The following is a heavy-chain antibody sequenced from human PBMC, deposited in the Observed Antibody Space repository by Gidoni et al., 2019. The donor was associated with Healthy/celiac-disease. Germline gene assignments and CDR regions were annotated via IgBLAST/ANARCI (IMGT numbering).Heavy chain of an antibody. Sequence: VQLLESGGGLVQPGGSLRLSCAASGFTFSSYAMSWVRQAPGKGLEWVSAISGSGGSTYYADSVKGRFTISRDNSKNTLYLQMNSLRAEDTAVYYCAKDLITTTLYYYYGMDVWGQGTTVTVSS. J-gene: IGHJ6*02. D-gene: IGHD3-22*01. CDR2: ISGSGGST. V-gene: IGHV3-23*01. CDR3: AKDLITTTLYYYYGMDV. CDR1: GFTFSSYA.